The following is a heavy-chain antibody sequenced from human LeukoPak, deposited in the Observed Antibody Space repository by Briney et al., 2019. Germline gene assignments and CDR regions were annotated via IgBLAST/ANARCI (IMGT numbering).Heavy chain of an antibody. D-gene: IGHD4-23*01. Sequence: GGSLRLSCAASGFTFSSYGMHWVRQAPGKGLEWVAVISYDGSNKYYADSVKGRFTISRDNSKNTLYLQMNSLRAEDTAVYYCAKPAGVTYRIFDYWGQRTLVTVSS. CDR2: ISYDGSNK. J-gene: IGHJ4*02. CDR3: AKPAGVTYRIFDY. V-gene: IGHV3-30*18. CDR1: GFTFSSYG.